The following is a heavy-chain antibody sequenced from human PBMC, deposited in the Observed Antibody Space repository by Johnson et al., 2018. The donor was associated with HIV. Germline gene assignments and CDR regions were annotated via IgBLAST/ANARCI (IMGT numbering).Heavy chain of an antibody. D-gene: IGHD2-21*01. CDR1: AFTFSSYA. CDR3: ARAGVVFSTASHDAFDI. V-gene: IGHV3-30*02. Sequence: QVQLVESGGGVVQPGGSLRLSCAASAFTFSSYAIHWVRQAPGKGLEWVAFIHYDGNNKYYADSVKGRFTISRDNSKNTLYLQMNSLRAEDTAVYYCARAGVVFSTASHDAFDIWGQGTMVTVSS. CDR2: IHYDGNNK. J-gene: IGHJ3*02.